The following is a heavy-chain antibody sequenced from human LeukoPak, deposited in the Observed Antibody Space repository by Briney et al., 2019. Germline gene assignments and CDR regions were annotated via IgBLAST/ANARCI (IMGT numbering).Heavy chain of an antibody. V-gene: IGHV3-74*01. Sequence: GRSLRLSCTASGFRFSDFWMHWVRQAPGKGLVWVSRIRGDGYDTNYADSVKGRFTISRDNAQNTLCLQMNSLRAEDTAVYYCASDRVLGSGSLDNWGQGTLVTVFS. CDR1: GFRFSDFW. D-gene: IGHD3-10*01. CDR3: ASDRVLGSGSLDN. J-gene: IGHJ4*02. CDR2: IRGDGYDT.